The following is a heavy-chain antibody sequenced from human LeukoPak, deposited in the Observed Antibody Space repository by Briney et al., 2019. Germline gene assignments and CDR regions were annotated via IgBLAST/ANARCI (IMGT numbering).Heavy chain of an antibody. CDR3: TTDGEADGDYFDY. J-gene: IGHJ4*02. CDR2: ISSSSSYI. CDR1: GFTFSSYS. V-gene: IGHV3-21*03. D-gene: IGHD4-17*01. Sequence: GGSLRLSCAASGFTFSSYSMNWVRQAPGKGLEWVSSISSSSSYIYYADSVKGRFTISRDNAKNSLYLQMNSLKTEDTAVYYCTTDGEADGDYFDYWGQGTLVTVSS.